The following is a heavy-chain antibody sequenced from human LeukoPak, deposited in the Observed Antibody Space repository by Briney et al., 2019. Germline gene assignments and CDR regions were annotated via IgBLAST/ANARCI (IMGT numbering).Heavy chain of an antibody. Sequence: PGGSLRLSCAASGFTFSGYSMNWVRQAPGKGLEWVSSISSSSSYIYYADSVKGRFTISRDNAKNSLYLQMNSLRAEDTAVYYCATTPAETNGVHFDYWGQGTLVTVSS. CDR2: ISSSSSYI. CDR3: ATTPAETNGVHFDY. CDR1: GFTFSGYS. J-gene: IGHJ4*02. V-gene: IGHV3-21*01. D-gene: IGHD2-8*01.